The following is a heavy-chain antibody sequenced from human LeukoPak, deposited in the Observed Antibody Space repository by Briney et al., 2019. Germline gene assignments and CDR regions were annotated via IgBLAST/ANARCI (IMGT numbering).Heavy chain of an antibody. CDR1: GYTFTSYG. CDR2: ISAYGSTT. Sequence: AAVQVSCKPSGYTFTSYGISCVRQAPGQGPTGVGWISAYGSTTAYAQNLQGRITMTTDTSTSTVYLELRSLRSDETAVYYGARGGRTAGDAFDIWGQGTMVTVSS. V-gene: IGHV1-18*01. D-gene: IGHD6-13*01. CDR3: ARGGRTAGDAFDI. J-gene: IGHJ3*02.